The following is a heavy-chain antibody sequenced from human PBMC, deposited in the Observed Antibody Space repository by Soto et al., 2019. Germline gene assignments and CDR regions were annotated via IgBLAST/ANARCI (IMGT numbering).Heavy chain of an antibody. D-gene: IGHD3-22*01. CDR1: EFTFSNYA. CDR2: ISYGGGTT. J-gene: IGHJ4*02. Sequence: PGGSLRLSFAASEFTFSNYAMSWVLQAPGKGLEWVSAISYGGGTTYYADSVKGRFTISRDNSKNTLYLQMNSLRAEDTAVYYCAKNPGYYYDSTGYHFDYWGQGTLVTVSS. V-gene: IGHV3-23*01. CDR3: AKNPGYYYDSTGYHFDY.